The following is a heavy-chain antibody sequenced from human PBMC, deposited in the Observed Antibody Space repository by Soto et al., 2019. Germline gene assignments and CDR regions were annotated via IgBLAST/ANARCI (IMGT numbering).Heavy chain of an antibody. CDR1: GGTFSSYA. Sequence: AVEVSCKASGGTFSSYATSCVRQAPGQGLEWLGGIIPIFGTANYAQKFQGKVTITADESTSTAYMELSSLRSEDTAVYYCARNSPQISSSLFYYDYGMDVWGQGTTVTVSS. J-gene: IGHJ6*02. D-gene: IGHD6-6*01. CDR3: ARNSPQISSSLFYYDYGMDV. V-gene: IGHV1-69*13. CDR2: IIPIFGTA.